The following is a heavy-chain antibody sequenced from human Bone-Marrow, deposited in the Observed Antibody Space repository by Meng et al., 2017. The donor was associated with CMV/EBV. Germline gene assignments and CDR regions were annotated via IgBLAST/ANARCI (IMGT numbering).Heavy chain of an antibody. D-gene: IGHD6-13*01. CDR2: ISYDGSNK. V-gene: IGHV3-30-3*01. CDR1: GFTFSSYA. J-gene: IGHJ5*02. CDR3: ARDRPDSSSWYWFDP. Sequence: GGSLRLSCAASGFTFSSYAMHWVRQAPGKGLEWVAVISYDGSNKYYADSVKGRFTISRDNSKNTLYLQMNSLRAEDTAVYYCARDRPDSSSWYWFDPWGQGTLVTVSS.